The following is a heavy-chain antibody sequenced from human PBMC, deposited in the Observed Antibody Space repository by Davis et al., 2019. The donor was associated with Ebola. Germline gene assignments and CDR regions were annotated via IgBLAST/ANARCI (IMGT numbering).Heavy chain of an antibody. CDR3: ARRDYGDYGAF. D-gene: IGHD4-17*01. CDR2: ISAFSGNT. J-gene: IGHJ4*02. Sequence: AASVKVSCKASGYTFTSYGISWVRQAPGQGLEWMGWISAFSGNTNYAQKLQGRVTITTDTSTSTAYMELRSLRSDDTAVYYCARRDYGDYGAFWGQGTLVTVSS. CDR1: GYTFTSYG. V-gene: IGHV1-18*01.